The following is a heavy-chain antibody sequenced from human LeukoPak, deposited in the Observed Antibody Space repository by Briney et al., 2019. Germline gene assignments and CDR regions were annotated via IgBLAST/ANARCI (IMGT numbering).Heavy chain of an antibody. Sequence: GESLNISCKGSGYSFTSYCIGWVRQLPGKGLEWMGIIYPSDSDTRYSPSFQGQVTISADKSISTAYLQWSSLKASDTAMYYCASGIGGGLSSSSIYDAFDIWGQGTMVTVSS. CDR2: IYPSDSDT. V-gene: IGHV5-51*03. CDR1: GYSFTSYC. J-gene: IGHJ3*02. CDR3: ASGIGGGLSSSSIYDAFDI. D-gene: IGHD6-13*01.